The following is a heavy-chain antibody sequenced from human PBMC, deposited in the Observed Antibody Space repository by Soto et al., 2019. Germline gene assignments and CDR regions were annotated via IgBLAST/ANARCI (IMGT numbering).Heavy chain of an antibody. V-gene: IGHV3-30-3*01. CDR3: AREDDYGYRYINYGLDV. Sequence: SCAASGFTFNIYALRWVRQAPGKGLEWVAVISFDGTKKYYSDSVKGRFTISRDNLKNTLYLQMNNLRVEDAALYFCAREDDYGYRYINYGLDVWGQGTTVTVSS. CDR2: ISFDGTKK. J-gene: IGHJ6*02. D-gene: IGHD4-17*01. CDR1: GFTFNIYA.